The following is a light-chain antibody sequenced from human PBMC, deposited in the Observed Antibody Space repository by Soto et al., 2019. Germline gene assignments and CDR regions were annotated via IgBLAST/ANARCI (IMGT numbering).Light chain of an antibody. J-gene: IGLJ2*01. V-gene: IGLV2-14*01. CDR2: DVN. Sequence: QSALTQPASVSGSPGQSITISCTGSSSDVGYYIFVSWYQQHPGKAPKLMIYDVNNRPSGVSNRFSGSKSGNTASLTISGLQADDEGDYYCSSYTTTTTPVVFGGGTKLTVL. CDR1: SSDVGYYIF. CDR3: SSYTTTTTPVV.